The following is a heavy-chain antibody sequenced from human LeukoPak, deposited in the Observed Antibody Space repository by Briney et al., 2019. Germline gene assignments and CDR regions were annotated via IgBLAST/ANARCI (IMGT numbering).Heavy chain of an antibody. CDR3: ARGAPIWDIVVVVAADWFDP. J-gene: IGHJ5*02. V-gene: IGHV4-59*11. Sequence: SETLSLTCAVSAASFSSHYWTWIRQSPGKGLEWIGYISYIGSTNYNPSLKSRVTISVDTSKNQFSLKLSSVTAADTAVYYCARGAPIWDIVVVVAADWFDPWGQGTLVTVSS. CDR1: AASFSSHY. CDR2: ISYIGST. D-gene: IGHD2-15*01.